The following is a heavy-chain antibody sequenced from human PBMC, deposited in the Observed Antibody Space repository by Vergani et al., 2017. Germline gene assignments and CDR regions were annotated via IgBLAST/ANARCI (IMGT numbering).Heavy chain of an antibody. CDR1: GYRFTSYW. Sequence: EVQLVQSGAEVQKPGESLMISCQASGYRFTSYWIGWVRQRPGKGLEWMGIIYPGDSDTRYSPSFQGQVTISADKSISTAYLQWSSLKASDTAMYYCARQTGTTGLDYWGQGTLVTVSS. D-gene: IGHD1-7*01. CDR3: ARQTGTTGLDY. J-gene: IGHJ4*02. CDR2: IYPGDSDT. V-gene: IGHV5-51*01.